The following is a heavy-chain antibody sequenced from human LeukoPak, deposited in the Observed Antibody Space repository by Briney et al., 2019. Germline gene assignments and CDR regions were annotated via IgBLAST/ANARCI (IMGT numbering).Heavy chain of an antibody. Sequence: GGSLRLSCAASGFTVSSTYMSWVRQAPGKGLEWVSVIYSGGTTYYADSVKGRFTISRDNSKNTLYLQMNSLRTEDTAVYYCARDLYDYGSYWGQGTLVTVSS. J-gene: IGHJ4*02. CDR1: GFTVSSTY. V-gene: IGHV3-66*01. CDR2: IYSGGTT. D-gene: IGHD4/OR15-4a*01. CDR3: ARDLYDYGSY.